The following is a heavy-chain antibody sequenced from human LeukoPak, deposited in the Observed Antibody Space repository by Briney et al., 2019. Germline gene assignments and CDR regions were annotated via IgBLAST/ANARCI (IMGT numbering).Heavy chain of an antibody. V-gene: IGHV4-59*01. Sequence: SETLSLTCTVSGGSIGSNYWTWIRQPPGKGLEYIGYIYYTGGTNYNPSLKSRVTISVDTSRNQFSLKLSSVTAADTAVYYCARVGYGDPDSWGRGTLVTVSS. CDR1: GGSIGSNY. J-gene: IGHJ5*01. CDR2: IYYTGGT. D-gene: IGHD4-17*01. CDR3: ARVGYGDPDS.